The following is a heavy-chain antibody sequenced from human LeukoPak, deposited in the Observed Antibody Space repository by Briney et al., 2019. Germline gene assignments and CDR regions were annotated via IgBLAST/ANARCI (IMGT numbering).Heavy chain of an antibody. D-gene: IGHD6-19*01. Sequence: GASLRLSCAASGFTFSSYAMSWVCQAPGKGLEWVSAISGSGGSTYYADSVKGRFTISKDNSKNTLYLQMNSLRAEDTAVYYCARVQGTGSGWPNWFDPWGQGTLVTVSS. CDR2: ISGSGGST. J-gene: IGHJ5*02. CDR3: ARVQGTGSGWPNWFDP. CDR1: GFTFSSYA. V-gene: IGHV3-23*01.